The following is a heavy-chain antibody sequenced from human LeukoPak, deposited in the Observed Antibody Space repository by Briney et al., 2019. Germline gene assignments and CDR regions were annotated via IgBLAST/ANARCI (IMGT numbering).Heavy chain of an antibody. CDR3: AKGLESDRAAAVFYWYFDL. J-gene: IGHJ2*01. D-gene: IGHD6-25*01. CDR1: GFTFSSYA. V-gene: IGHV3-23*01. CDR2: ISGSGGST. Sequence: GGSLRLSCAASGFTFSSYAMSWVRQAPGKGLEWVSAISGSGGSTYYADSVKGRFTISRDNSKNTLYLQMNSLRAEDTAVYYCAKGLESDRAAAVFYWYFDLWGRGTLVTVSS.